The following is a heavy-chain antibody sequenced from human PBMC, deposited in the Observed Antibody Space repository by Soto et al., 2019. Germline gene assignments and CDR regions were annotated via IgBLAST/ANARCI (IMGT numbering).Heavy chain of an antibody. Sequence: EVQLVESGGGLVQPGGSLRLSCAASGFTFSSYEMNWVRQAPGKGLEWVSYISSSGSTIYYADSVKGRFTIPRDNAKNSLYLKMKSLRPEKTAVYSLRRDPCRRYYNNYVMDVWGQGPRSPSP. CDR2: ISSSGSTI. V-gene: IGHV3-48*03. CDR1: GFTFSSYE. CDR3: RRDPCRRYYNNYVMDV. J-gene: IGHJ6*02. D-gene: IGHD2-15*01.